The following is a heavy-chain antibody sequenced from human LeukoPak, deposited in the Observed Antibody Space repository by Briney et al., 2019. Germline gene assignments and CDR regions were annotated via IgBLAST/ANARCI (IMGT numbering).Heavy chain of an antibody. D-gene: IGHD2-15*01. V-gene: IGHV3-21*01. CDR2: ISSSSSYI. CDR1: GFTFSSYS. Sequence: GGSLRLSCAASGFTFSSYSMNWVRQAPGKGLEWVSSISSSSSYIYYADSVKGRFTISRDNAKNSLYLQMNSLRAEDTAVYYCARDFYLRYCSGGSCYLPGDAFDIWGQGTTVTVSS. CDR3: ARDFYLRYCSGGSCYLPGDAFDI. J-gene: IGHJ3*02.